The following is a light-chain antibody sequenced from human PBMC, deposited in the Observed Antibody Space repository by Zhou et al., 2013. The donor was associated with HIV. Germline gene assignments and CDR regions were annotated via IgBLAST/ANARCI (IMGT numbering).Light chain of an antibody. V-gene: IGKV1-39*01. CDR2: GAS. CDR3: QQSSSTPPT. Sequence: DIQMTQSPSSLSASVGDRVTISCRASQSIDSYVNWYQQRPGKAPKLLIYGASILHSGVPSRFSGSGFGADFTLTISSLQPEDFATYYCQQSSSTPPTFGQGTQVGDQT. J-gene: IGKJ2*01. CDR1: QSIDSY.